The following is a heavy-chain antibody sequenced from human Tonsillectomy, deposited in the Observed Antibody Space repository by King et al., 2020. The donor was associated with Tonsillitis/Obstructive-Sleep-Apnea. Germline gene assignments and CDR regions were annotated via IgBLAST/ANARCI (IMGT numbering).Heavy chain of an antibody. J-gene: IGHJ5*02. Sequence: VQLVESGAEVKKPGASVKVSCKASGYTFTGYYMHWVRQAPGQGLEWMGWINPNSGGTNYAQTFQGRVTMTRDTSISTAYMELSRLRSDDTAVYYCATRAVVPAANWFDLWGQGTLVTVSS. CDR3: ATRAVVPAANWFDL. V-gene: IGHV1-2*02. D-gene: IGHD2-2*01. CDR1: GYTFTGYY. CDR2: INPNSGGT.